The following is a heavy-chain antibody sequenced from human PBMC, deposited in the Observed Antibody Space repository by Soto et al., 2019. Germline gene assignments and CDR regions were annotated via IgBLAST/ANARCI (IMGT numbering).Heavy chain of an antibody. V-gene: IGHV3-33*01. Sequence: GGSLRLSCAASGFTFSSYGMHWVRQAPGKGLEWVAVIWYDGSNKYYADSVKGRFTISRDNSKNTLYLQMNSLRAEDTAVYYCARDFLPGYTRSYGMDVWGQGTTVTVSS. CDR2: IWYDGSNK. CDR1: GFTFSSYG. CDR3: ARDFLPGYTRSYGMDV. J-gene: IGHJ6*02. D-gene: IGHD6-13*01.